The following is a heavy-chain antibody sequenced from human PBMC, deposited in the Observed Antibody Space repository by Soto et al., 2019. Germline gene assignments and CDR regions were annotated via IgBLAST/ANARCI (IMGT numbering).Heavy chain of an antibody. CDR3: ASQLVGGHYYYSIDV. CDR2: INYSGST. Sequence: SETLSLTCAVYGGSFSAYSWTWIRQPPGKGLEWIGGINYSGSTNYNPSLKSRVTISVDTSKNQFSLKLRSVTAADSAVYYGASQLVGGHYYYSIDVWGQGTTVTVSS. J-gene: IGHJ6*02. D-gene: IGHD1-26*01. V-gene: IGHV4-34*01. CDR1: GGSFSAYS.